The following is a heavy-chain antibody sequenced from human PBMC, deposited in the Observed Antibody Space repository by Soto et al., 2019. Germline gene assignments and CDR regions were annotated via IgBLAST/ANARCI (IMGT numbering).Heavy chain of an antibody. CDR2: IIPIFGTA. Sequence: ASVKVSCKASGGTFSSYAITWVRQAPGQGLEWMGGIIPIFGTANYAQKFQGRVTITADESTSTAYMELSSLRSEDTAMYYCARGQHHYDSSGYLDYWGQGTLVTVSS. CDR3: ARGQHHYDSSGYLDY. D-gene: IGHD3-22*01. CDR1: GGTFSSYA. J-gene: IGHJ4*02. V-gene: IGHV1-69*13.